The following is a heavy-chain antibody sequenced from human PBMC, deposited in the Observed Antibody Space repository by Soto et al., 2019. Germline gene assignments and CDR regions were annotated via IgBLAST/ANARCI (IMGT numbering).Heavy chain of an antibody. J-gene: IGHJ1*01. V-gene: IGHV3-30*18. Sequence: QVQLVESGGGVVQPGRSLRLSCAASGFTFSSYGMHWVRQAPGKGLEWVGVISYDGSNQYYADSVKGRFTISRDTSKNTLYLQMNSLRADDTAVYYCAKGVAVSQTYFQHWGQGTLVTVSS. CDR2: ISYDGSNQ. CDR1: GFTFSSYG. CDR3: AKGVAVSQTYFQH.